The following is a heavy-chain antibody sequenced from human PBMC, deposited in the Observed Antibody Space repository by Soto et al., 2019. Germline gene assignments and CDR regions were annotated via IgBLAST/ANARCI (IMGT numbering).Heavy chain of an antibody. V-gene: IGHV2-5*02. CDR3: AHRLGGFGEFVNWFDP. J-gene: IGHJ5*02. CDR1: GFSLSTSGVG. Sequence: SGPTLVNPTQTLTLTCTFSGFSLSTSGVGVRWIRQPPGKALEWLALIYWDDDKRYSPSLKSRLTITKDTSKNQVVLTMTNMDPVDTATYYCAHRLGGFGEFVNWFDPWGQGTLVTSPQ. CDR2: IYWDDDK. D-gene: IGHD3-10*01.